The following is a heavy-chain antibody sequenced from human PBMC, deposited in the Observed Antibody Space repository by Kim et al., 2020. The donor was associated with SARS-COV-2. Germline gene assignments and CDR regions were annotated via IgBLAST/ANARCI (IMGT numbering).Heavy chain of an antibody. CDR3: ARAPLGYDTSEGTSWYYYYGMDV. D-gene: IGHD3-22*01. CDR1: GGSISSGDYY. Sequence: SETLSLTCTVSGGSISSGDYYWSWIRQPPGKGLEWIGYIYYSGSTYYNPSLKSRVTISVDTSKNQFSLKLSSVTAADTAVYYCARAPLGYDTSEGTSWYYYYGMDVWGQGTTVTVSS. J-gene: IGHJ6*02. CDR2: IYYSGST. V-gene: IGHV4-30-4*01.